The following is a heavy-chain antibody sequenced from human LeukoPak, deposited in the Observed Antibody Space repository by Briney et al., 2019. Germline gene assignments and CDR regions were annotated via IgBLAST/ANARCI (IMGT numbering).Heavy chain of an antibody. Sequence: ASVKVSCKASGYTFTSYDINWLRQATGQGLEWMGWMNPNSGNTGYAQKFQGRVTMTRNSSITTAYMELSSLRSEDTAVYYCARVGYSYGTTYHYWGQGTLVTVSS. D-gene: IGHD5-18*01. CDR1: GYTFTSYD. V-gene: IGHV1-8*01. J-gene: IGHJ4*02. CDR3: ARVGYSYGTTYHY. CDR2: MNPNSGNT.